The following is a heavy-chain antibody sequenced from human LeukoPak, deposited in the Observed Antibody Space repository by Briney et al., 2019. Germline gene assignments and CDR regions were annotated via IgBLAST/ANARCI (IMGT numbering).Heavy chain of an antibody. J-gene: IGHJ4*02. CDR3: ARVDGDLVDY. CDR2: ISAYNGNT. CDR1: GYTFTSDG. D-gene: IGHD4-17*01. V-gene: IGHV1-18*01. Sequence: PVASVKVSCKASGYTFTSDGISWVRQAPGQGLEWMGWISAYNGNTNYAQKLQGRVTMTTDTSTSTAYMELRSLRSGDTAVYYCARVDGDLVDYWGQGTLVTVSS.